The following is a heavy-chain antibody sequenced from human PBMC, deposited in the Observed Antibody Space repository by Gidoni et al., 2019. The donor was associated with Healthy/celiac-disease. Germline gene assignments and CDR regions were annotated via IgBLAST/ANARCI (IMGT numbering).Heavy chain of an antibody. CDR2: ISGSGGST. J-gene: IGHJ6*02. V-gene: IGHV3-23*01. CDR3: ATWYLELPYYYYGMDV. CDR1: GFTFSCYA. D-gene: IGHD6-13*01. Sequence: EVQLLESGGGLVQPGGSLRLSCAASGFTFSCYAMSWVRQAPGKGLECVSAISGSGGSTYYADSVKGRFTISRDNSKNTLYLQMNSLRAEDTAVYYCATWYLELPYYYYGMDVWGQGTTVTVSS.